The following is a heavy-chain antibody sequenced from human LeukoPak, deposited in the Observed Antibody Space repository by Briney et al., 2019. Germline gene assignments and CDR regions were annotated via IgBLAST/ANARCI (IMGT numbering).Heavy chain of an antibody. D-gene: IGHD3-10*01. Sequence: PGGSLRLSCAASGFTFSRYWMHWVRQGPGKRLVWVSRINSDGSSTSYADSVKGRFTISRDNAKNTLYLQMNSLRAEDTAVYYCGRSYYYGSGSYPLDYWGQGTLVTVSS. V-gene: IGHV3-74*01. CDR1: GFTFSRYW. CDR2: INSDGSST. J-gene: IGHJ4*02. CDR3: GRSYYYGSGSYPLDY.